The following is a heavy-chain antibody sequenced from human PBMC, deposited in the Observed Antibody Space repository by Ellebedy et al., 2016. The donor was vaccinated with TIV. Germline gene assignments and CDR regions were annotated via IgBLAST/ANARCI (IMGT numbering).Heavy chain of an antibody. CDR2: IRQDGSK. Sequence: GGSLRLSCAVSGFSFSSYWMSWVRQAPGKGLEWVANIRQDGSKNYVDSVKGRFTISRDNAQNSLYLQMNSLRVEDTAVYFCARDGAYGDYAPGQYGMDVWGQGTTAIVS. V-gene: IGHV3-7*03. J-gene: IGHJ6*02. CDR3: ARDGAYGDYAPGQYGMDV. D-gene: IGHD4-17*01. CDR1: GFSFSSYW.